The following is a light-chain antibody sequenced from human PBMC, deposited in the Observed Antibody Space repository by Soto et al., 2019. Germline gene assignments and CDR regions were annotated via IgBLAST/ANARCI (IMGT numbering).Light chain of an antibody. Sequence: QSVLAQPASVSGSLGQSITLSCTGSGGDIGAYNYVSWYQQHPGKAPKLIIYGVTHRPSGVSSRFSASKSAYTASLTISALQAEDEADYFCKSYAGSNTYVFGSGTKVTVL. CDR3: KSYAGSNTYV. J-gene: IGLJ1*01. CDR1: GGDIGAYNY. V-gene: IGLV2-14*01. CDR2: GVT.